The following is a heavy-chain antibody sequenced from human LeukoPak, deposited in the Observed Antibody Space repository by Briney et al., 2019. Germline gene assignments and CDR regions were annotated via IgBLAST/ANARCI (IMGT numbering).Heavy chain of an antibody. J-gene: IGHJ4*02. V-gene: IGHV3-7*03. CDR3: ARRYFDY. Sequence: GGSLRLSCAASGFTFSSYWMQWVRQAPGKGLEWVANIKQDGSEKYYADSVKGRFIISRDNAKNALYLQMSSLRAEDTAIYYCARRYFDYWGQGTLITVSS. CDR2: IKQDGSEK. CDR1: GFTFSSYW.